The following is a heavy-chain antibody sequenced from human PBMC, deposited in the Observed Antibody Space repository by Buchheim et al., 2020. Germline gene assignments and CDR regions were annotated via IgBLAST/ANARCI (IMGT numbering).Heavy chain of an antibody. CDR3: ARVGYDFWSGYYLNYYYYMDV. Sequence: QVQLVQSGAEVKKPGASVKVSCKASGYTFTSYDINWVRQATGQGLEWMGWMNPNSGNTGYAQKFQGRVTMTRNTSISTAYMELSSLRSEDTAVYYCARVGYDFWSGYYLNYYYYMDVWGKGTT. J-gene: IGHJ6*03. V-gene: IGHV1-8*01. CDR1: GYTFTSYD. D-gene: IGHD3-3*01. CDR2: MNPNSGNT.